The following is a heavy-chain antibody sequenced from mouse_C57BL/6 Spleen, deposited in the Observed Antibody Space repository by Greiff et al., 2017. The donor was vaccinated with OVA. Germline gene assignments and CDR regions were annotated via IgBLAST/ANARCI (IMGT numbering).Heavy chain of an antibody. CDR2: ISRGGDYI. CDR3: TRGGDYDVGFAY. V-gene: IGHV5-9-1*02. J-gene: IGHJ3*01. Sequence: EVQLQQSGEGLVKPGGSLKLSCAASGFTFSSYAMSWVRQTPEKRLEWVAYISRGGDYIYYADTVKGRFTISRANARNTLYMQMSSLKSEDTALYYCTRGGDYDVGFAYWGQGTLVTVSA. D-gene: IGHD2-4*01. CDR1: GFTFSSYA.